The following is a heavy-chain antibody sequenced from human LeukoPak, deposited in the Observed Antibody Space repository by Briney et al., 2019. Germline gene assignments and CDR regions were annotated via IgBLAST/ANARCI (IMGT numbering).Heavy chain of an antibody. Sequence: SETLSLTCTVSGGSISSSSFYWGWVRQSPGKGLEWVGNIYYSGSTYYNPSLKSRVTISVDTSRNQFSLKLKSVIAADTAVYYCVRLEYNDCQLDYWGQGTLVTVSS. V-gene: IGHV4-39*01. CDR3: VRLEYNDCQLDY. J-gene: IGHJ4*02. D-gene: IGHD2-21*02. CDR1: GGSISSSSFY. CDR2: IYYSGST.